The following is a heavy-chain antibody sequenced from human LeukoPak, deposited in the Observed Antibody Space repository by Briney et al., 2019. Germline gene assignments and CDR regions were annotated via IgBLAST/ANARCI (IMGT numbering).Heavy chain of an antibody. CDR2: INPNSGGT. CDR3: ARPNYDILTGYYQFDY. V-gene: IGHV1-2*02. CDR1: GYTFTGYY. D-gene: IGHD3-9*01. J-gene: IGHJ4*02. Sequence: GASVKVSCKASGYTFTGYYMHWVRQAPGQGLEWMGWINPNSGGTNYAQKFQGRVTMTRDTSISTAYMELSRLRSDDTAVYYCARPNYDILTGYYQFDYWGQGTLVTVSS.